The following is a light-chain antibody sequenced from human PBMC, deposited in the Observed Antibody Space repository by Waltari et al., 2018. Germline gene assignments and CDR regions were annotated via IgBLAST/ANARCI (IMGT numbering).Light chain of an antibody. V-gene: IGKV3-11*01. J-gene: IGKJ5*01. CDR2: YAS. Sequence: EIVLTQSPATPSLSPGERATLSCRANQSVSSYLAWYQHKPGQAPRLLIYYASNRATGIPARFSGSGSGTDFTLTISSLEPEDFAVYYCQQRSNWPPITFGQGTRLEIK. CDR3: QQRSNWPPIT. CDR1: QSVSSY.